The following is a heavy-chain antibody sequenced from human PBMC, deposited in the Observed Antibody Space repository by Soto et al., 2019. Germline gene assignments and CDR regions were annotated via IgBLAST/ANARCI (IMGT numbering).Heavy chain of an antibody. CDR3: ARDLGFYYDISGNYRGGHRYYYYGMDV. Sequence: SETLSLTCTVSGGSVSSGSYYWSWIRQPPGKGLEWIGYIYYSGSTNYNPSLKSRVTISVDTSKNQFSLKLSSVTAADTAVYYCARDLGFYYDISGNYRGGHRYYYYGMDVWGQGTTVTVSS. V-gene: IGHV4-61*01. J-gene: IGHJ6*02. D-gene: IGHD3-22*01. CDR2: IYYSGST. CDR1: GGSVSSGSYY.